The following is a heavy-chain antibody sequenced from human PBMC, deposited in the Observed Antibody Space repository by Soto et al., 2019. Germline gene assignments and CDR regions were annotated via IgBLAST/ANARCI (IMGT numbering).Heavy chain of an antibody. J-gene: IGHJ4*02. Sequence: EXXLLXSXGGLVXPGGXLXXXXAXXXFTXXXXAMXXXXXAXXXXXEWVTGISGSGGSTYYADSVKGRFTISXXXSKXXXXXXXXSLRAEDTAVYYCAKNWDTTFSSSSHWGQGTLVTVXS. D-gene: IGHD6-6*01. CDR2: ISGSGGST. CDR3: AKNWDTTFSSSSH. CDR1: XFTXXXXA. V-gene: IGHV3-23*01.